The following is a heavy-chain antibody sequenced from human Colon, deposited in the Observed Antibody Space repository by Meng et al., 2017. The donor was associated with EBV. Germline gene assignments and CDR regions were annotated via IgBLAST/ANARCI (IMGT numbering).Heavy chain of an antibody. V-gene: IGHV4-31*03. CDR1: GGSVSSGGYY. D-gene: IGHD6-19*01. CDR2: IYYSGST. CDR3: ARVSSGWDYFDY. Sequence: QVQLQESGPGLVKPSXXLSLTCTVSGGSVSSGGYYWTWIRQHPVKGLEGFGQIYYSGSTFYNPSLKRRVIISIDTSKNQFSLNLRSVTAADTAVYYCARVSSGWDYFDYWGQGTLGIVSS. J-gene: IGHJ4*02.